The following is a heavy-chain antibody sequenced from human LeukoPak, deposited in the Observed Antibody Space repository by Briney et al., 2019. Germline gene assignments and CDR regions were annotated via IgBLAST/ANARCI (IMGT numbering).Heavy chain of an antibody. D-gene: IGHD2-15*01. Sequence: GTSVKVSCKASGFTFTSSAVQWVRQARGQRLEWIGWIVAGSGNTNYAQKFQERVTITRDMSTSTAYMELSSLRSEDTAVYYCAAYCSGGSCYPRSYFDYWGQGTLVTVSS. V-gene: IGHV1-58*01. CDR2: IVAGSGNT. J-gene: IGHJ4*02. CDR1: GFTFTSSA. CDR3: AAYCSGGSCYPRSYFDY.